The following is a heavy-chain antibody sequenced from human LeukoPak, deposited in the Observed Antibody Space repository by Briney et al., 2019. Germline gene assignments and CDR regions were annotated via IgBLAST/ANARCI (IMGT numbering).Heavy chain of an antibody. V-gene: IGHV3-7*01. CDR2: IKQDGSEK. J-gene: IGHJ4*02. CDR3: ARDRGITMIVVVN. CDR1: GFTFSSYW. Sequence: GGSLRLSCAASGFTFSSYWMSWVRQAPGKGREWVANIKQDGSEKYYVDSVKGRFTISRDNAKNSLYLQMNSLRAEDTAVYYCARDRGITMIVVVNWGQGTLVTVSS. D-gene: IGHD3-22*01.